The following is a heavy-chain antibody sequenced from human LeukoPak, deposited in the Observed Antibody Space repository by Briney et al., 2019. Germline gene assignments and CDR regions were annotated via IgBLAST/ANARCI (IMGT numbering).Heavy chain of an antibody. Sequence: GGSLRLSCAASGFTFSSYAMHWVRQAPGKGLEWVAVISYDGSNKYYADSVKGRFTISRDNSKNTLYLQMNSLRAEDTAVYYCARVLPGIAAAGTDFDYWGQGTLVTVSS. CDR3: ARVLPGIAAAGTDFDY. D-gene: IGHD6-13*01. J-gene: IGHJ4*02. CDR1: GFTFSSYA. V-gene: IGHV3-30*04. CDR2: ISYDGSNK.